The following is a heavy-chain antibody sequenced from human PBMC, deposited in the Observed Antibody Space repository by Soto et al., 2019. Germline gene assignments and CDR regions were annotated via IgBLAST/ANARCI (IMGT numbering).Heavy chain of an antibody. D-gene: IGHD3-3*01. CDR1: GFTFRSYA. CDR2: ISGSGGST. V-gene: IGHV3-23*01. Sequence: PGGSLRLSCAASGFTFRSYAMSWVRQAPGKGLEWVSAISGSGGSTYYADSVKGRFTISRDNSKNTLYLQMNSLRAEDTAVYYCAKARYDDFWSGHYWGQGTLVTASS. CDR3: AKARYDDFWSGHY. J-gene: IGHJ4*02.